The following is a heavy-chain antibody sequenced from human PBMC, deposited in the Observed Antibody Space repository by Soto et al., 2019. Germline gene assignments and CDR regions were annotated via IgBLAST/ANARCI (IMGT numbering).Heavy chain of an antibody. D-gene: IGHD6-13*01. Sequence: GASVKVSCKASGYTFTGYYMHWVRQAPGQGLEWMGWINPNSGGTNYAQKFQGWVTMTRDTSISTAYMELSRLRSDDTAVYYCAGSIAAALDAFDIWGQGTMVTVSS. CDR3: AGSIAAALDAFDI. CDR1: GYTFTGYY. CDR2: INPNSGGT. J-gene: IGHJ3*02. V-gene: IGHV1-2*04.